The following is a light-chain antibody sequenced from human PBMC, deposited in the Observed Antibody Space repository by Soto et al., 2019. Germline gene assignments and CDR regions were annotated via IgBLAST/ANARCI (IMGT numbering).Light chain of an antibody. CDR2: DAS. CDR1: QSVRSY. CDR3: QQRTDWPLT. J-gene: IGKJ4*01. V-gene: IGKV3-11*01. Sequence: EIVLTQSPATLSLSPGERATLSCRASQSVRSYLAWYQQKPGQAPRLLIYDASNRATGIPARFSGSASGTDFTLTLSSLEPEDFAVYYCQQRTDWPLTFGGGTKVEIK.